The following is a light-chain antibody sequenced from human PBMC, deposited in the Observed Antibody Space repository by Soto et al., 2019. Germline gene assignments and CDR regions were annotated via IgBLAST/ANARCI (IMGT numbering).Light chain of an antibody. CDR2: RAS. Sequence: EIVVTQSPATLSVSPGERATLSCRASQSVSYNVAWYQQRPGQAPRLLIYRASTRAPGIPARFSGTGSGTEFTLTITSLQSEDVAIYYCQQYKNWPPWTFGPGTKGEIK. J-gene: IGKJ1*01. CDR3: QQYKNWPPWT. V-gene: IGKV3-15*01. CDR1: QSVSYN.